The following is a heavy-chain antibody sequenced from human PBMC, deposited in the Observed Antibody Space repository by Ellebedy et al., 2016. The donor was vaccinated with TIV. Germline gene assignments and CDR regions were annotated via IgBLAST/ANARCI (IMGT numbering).Heavy chain of an antibody. CDR2: ISYDGSNK. V-gene: IGHV3-30*18. CDR3: AKELNYHYNNSGYYYFFGHDVFDI. Sequence: PGGSLRLSCAASGFTFNNYAMHWVRQAPGKGLEWVAVISYDGSNKYYADSVKGRFTISRDNSKNTLYLQMNSLRAEDTAVYYCAKELNYHYNNSGYYYFFGHDVFDIWGQGTMVTVSS. CDR1: GFTFNNYA. J-gene: IGHJ3*02. D-gene: IGHD3-22*01.